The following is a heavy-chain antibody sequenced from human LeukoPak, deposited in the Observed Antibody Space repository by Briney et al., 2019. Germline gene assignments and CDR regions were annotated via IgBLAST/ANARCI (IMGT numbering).Heavy chain of an antibody. Sequence: SETLSLTCTVSGYSISSGYYWTWIRQPPGKGLEWIGYIYYSGSTNYNPSLKSRVTISVDTSKNQFSLKLSSVTAADTAVYFCARVVGGYYPAYYFDYWGQGTLVTVSS. J-gene: IGHJ4*02. CDR3: ARVVGGYYPAYYFDY. V-gene: IGHV4-61*01. CDR1: GYSISSGYY. CDR2: IYYSGST. D-gene: IGHD3-22*01.